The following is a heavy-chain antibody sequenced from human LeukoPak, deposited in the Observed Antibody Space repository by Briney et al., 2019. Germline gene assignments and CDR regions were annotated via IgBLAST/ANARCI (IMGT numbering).Heavy chain of an antibody. Sequence: PSEILSLTCAVSGGSISSSNWWSWVRQPPGKGLEWIGEIYHSGSTNYNPSLKSRVTISVDKSKNQFSLKLSSVTAADTAVYYCARETYQNTYDFWSGYPDAFDIWGQGTMVTVSS. CDR2: IYHSGST. V-gene: IGHV4-4*02. CDR3: ARETYQNTYDFWSGYPDAFDI. D-gene: IGHD3-3*01. CDR1: GGSISSSNW. J-gene: IGHJ3*02.